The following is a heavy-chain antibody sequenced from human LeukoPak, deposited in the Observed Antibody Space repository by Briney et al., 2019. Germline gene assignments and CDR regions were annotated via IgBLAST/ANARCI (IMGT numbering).Heavy chain of an antibody. CDR3: ATEFMGNYGGKPPGSY. D-gene: IGHD4-23*01. Sequence: GASVKVSCKASGGTFSSYAISWVRQAPGQGLEWMGGIIPIFGTANYAQKFQGRVTITADESTSTAYMELSSLRSEDTAVYYCATEFMGNYGGKPPGSYWGQGTLVTVSS. V-gene: IGHV1-69*13. J-gene: IGHJ4*02. CDR1: GGTFSSYA. CDR2: IIPIFGTA.